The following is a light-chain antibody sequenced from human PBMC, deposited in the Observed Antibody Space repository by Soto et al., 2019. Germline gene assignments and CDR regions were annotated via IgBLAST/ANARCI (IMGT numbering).Light chain of an antibody. V-gene: IGKV1-16*02. CDR2: AAS. Sequence: DIQMTQSPSSLSASVGDTVTITCRASQGIRNSLAWFQQKPGKAPESLIYAASTLQTGVPSKFSGSGSGTDFTLTISSLQPEDSATYHCQQYEAYPYTFGPGTTVNIK. J-gene: IGKJ3*01. CDR1: QGIRNS. CDR3: QQYEAYPYT.